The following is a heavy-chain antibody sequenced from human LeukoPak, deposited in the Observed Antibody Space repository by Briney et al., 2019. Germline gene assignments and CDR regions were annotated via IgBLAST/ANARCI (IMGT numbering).Heavy chain of an antibody. CDR2: ISAAHNYI. CDR3: ARDRGVGAYHD. V-gene: IGHV3-21*01. J-gene: IGHJ4*02. D-gene: IGHD1-26*01. Sequence: PGGSLRLSCAASGFTFNGYSMRWVRQAPGKGLEWVSSISAAHNYIYYADSLKGRFTISRDNAKNSLYLLMNSLRAEDTAVYYCARDRGVGAYHDWGQGTLVTVSS. CDR1: GFTFNGYS.